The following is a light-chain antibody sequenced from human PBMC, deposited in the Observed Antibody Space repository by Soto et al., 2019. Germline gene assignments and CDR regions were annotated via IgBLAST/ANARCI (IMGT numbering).Light chain of an antibody. J-gene: IGKJ2*01. CDR3: QQYYSVPYT. CDR1: QSLLYSSDNKNY. Sequence: DIVMTQSPDSLAVSLGERATINCKSSQSLLYSSDNKNYLAWYQQKPGQPPKLLIYWASIRESGVPDRFSGSGSGTDFTLTISSLQAEDVAVYYCQQYYSVPYTFGQGTKLEIK. CDR2: WAS. V-gene: IGKV4-1*01.